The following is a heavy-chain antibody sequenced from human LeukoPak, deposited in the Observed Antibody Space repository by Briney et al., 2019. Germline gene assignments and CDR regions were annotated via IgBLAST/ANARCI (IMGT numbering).Heavy chain of an antibody. CDR3: ARDTRTMTAVTRGQHYYYGLDV. Sequence: ASVRVSCKASGYTFTNYYLHWVRQALGHGLEWMAIINPSDGGTYYEQKLQGRVTVTRDTSTSTVYMELSSLRSEDTAVYYCARDTRTMTAVTRGQHYYYGLDVWGQGTTVTVSS. CDR2: INPSDGGT. D-gene: IGHD4-17*01. J-gene: IGHJ6*02. CDR1: GYTFTNYY. V-gene: IGHV1-46*01.